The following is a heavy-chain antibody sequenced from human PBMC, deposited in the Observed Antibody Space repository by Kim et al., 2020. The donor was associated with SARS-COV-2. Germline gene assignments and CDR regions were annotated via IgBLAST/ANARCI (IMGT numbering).Heavy chain of an antibody. Sequence: GGSLRLSCAASGFTFSSYWMSWVRQAPGKGLEWVANIKQDGSEKYYVDSVKGRFTISRDNAKNSLYLQMNSLRAEDTAVYYCARDPNYDSSGYYYVNNWFDPWGQGTLVTVSS. CDR1: GFTFSSYW. CDR2: IKQDGSEK. J-gene: IGHJ5*02. V-gene: IGHV3-7*01. D-gene: IGHD3-22*01. CDR3: ARDPNYDSSGYYYVNNWFDP.